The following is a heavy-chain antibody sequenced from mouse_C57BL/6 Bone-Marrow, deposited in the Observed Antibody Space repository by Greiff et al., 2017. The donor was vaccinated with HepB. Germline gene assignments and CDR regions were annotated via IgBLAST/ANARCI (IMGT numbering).Heavy chain of an antibody. D-gene: IGHD1-1*02. CDR3: ARKGLLSV. CDR1: GYAFTNYL. Sequence: QVQLQQSGAELVRPGTSVKVSCKASGYAFTNYLIEWVKQRPGQGLEWIGVINPGSGGTNYNEKLKGKATLTADKSSSTAYMQLSSLTSEDSAVYFCARKGLLSVWGTGTTVTVSS. V-gene: IGHV1-54*01. J-gene: IGHJ1*03. CDR2: INPGSGGT.